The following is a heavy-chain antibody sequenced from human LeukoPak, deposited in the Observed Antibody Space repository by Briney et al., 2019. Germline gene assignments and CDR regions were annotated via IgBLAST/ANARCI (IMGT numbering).Heavy chain of an antibody. CDR1: GFTFSSYS. V-gene: IGHV3-21*01. CDR2: ISSSSSYI. Sequence: GGSLRLSCAASGFTFSSYSMNWVRQAPGKGLEWVSSISSSSSYIYYADSVKGRFTISRDNAKNSLYLQMNSLRAEDTAVYYCARDLGSSWYSFSSGWYYDYWGQGILVTVSS. D-gene: IGHD6-13*01. J-gene: IGHJ4*02. CDR3: ARDLGSSWYSFSSGWYYDY.